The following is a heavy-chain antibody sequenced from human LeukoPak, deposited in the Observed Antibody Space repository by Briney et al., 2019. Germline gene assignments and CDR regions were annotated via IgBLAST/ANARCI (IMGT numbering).Heavy chain of an antibody. J-gene: IGHJ6*02. V-gene: IGHV4-4*07. CDR2: IYTTGST. CDR1: GGSIFSYY. D-gene: IGHD2-15*01. CDR3: ARVPYCSGGSCNYYYYYGMDV. Sequence: SETLSLTCTVSGGSIFSYYWSWIRQPAGKGLEWIGHIYTTGSTKYNPSLKSRVTMSVDTSKNRFSLRLNSVTAADTAVYFCARVPYCSGGSCNYYYYYGMDVWGQGTTVTVSS.